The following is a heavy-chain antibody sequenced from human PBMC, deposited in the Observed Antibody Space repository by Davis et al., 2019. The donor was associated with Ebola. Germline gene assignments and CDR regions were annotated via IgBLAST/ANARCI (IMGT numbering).Heavy chain of an antibody. Sequence: MPSETLSLTCTVSGGSISSGGYYWSWIRQHPGKGLEWIGYIYYSGSTNYNPSLKSRVTISVDTSKNQFSLKLSSVTAADTAVYYCARDQSPYSSGWYPRGGMDVWGQGTTVTVSS. V-gene: IGHV4-61*08. J-gene: IGHJ6*02. CDR1: GGSISSGGYY. CDR2: IYYSGST. D-gene: IGHD6-19*01. CDR3: ARDQSPYSSGWYPRGGMDV.